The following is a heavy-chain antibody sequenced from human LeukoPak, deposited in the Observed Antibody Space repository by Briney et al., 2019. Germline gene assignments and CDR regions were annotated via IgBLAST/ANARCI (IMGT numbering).Heavy chain of an antibody. V-gene: IGHV3-30-3*01. D-gene: IGHD2-2*01. CDR1: GFTFSSYA. Sequence: GGSLRLSCAASGFTFSSYAMHWVRQAPGKGLEWVAVISYDGSNKYYADSVKGRFTISRDNSKNTLYLQMNSLRAEDTAVYYCAAGGSSTSSKVGYWGQGTLVTVSS. CDR3: AAGGSSTSSKVGY. J-gene: IGHJ4*02. CDR2: ISYDGSNK.